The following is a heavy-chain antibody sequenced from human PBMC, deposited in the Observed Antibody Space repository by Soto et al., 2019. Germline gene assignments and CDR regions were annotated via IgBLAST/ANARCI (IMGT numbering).Heavy chain of an antibody. D-gene: IGHD3-10*01. J-gene: IGHJ6*02. CDR1: GYTFTGYY. V-gene: IGHV1-2*02. Sequence: VASVKVSCKASGYTFTGYYMHWVRQAPGQGLEWMGWINPNSGGTNYAQKFQGRVTMTRDTSISTAYMELSRLRSDDTAVYYCARDGWGTMVRGAPYGMDVWGQGTTVTVSS. CDR2: INPNSGGT. CDR3: ARDGWGTMVRGAPYGMDV.